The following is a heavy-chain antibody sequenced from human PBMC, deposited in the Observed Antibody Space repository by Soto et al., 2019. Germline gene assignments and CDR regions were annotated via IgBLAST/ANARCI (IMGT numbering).Heavy chain of an antibody. CDR3: AKDLTRQLAYWLDP. Sequence: SETLSLTYTVSGESITTSNWWSWVRQPPGGGLEWIGEIYHRGTTNYNPSLKSRATISLDKSKNQFSLKVESVTAADTAMYYCAKDLTRQLAYWLDPWGQGTQVTVSS. J-gene: IGHJ5*02. CDR2: IYHRGTT. D-gene: IGHD6-6*01. CDR1: GESITTSNW. V-gene: IGHV4-4*02.